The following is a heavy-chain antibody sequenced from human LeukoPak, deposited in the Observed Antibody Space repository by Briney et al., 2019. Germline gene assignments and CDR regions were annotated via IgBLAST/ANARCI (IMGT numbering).Heavy chain of an antibody. Sequence: GGSLRLSCGASGFTFSSYAMSWVRQAPGKGLEWVSAITGSGGYTYYADSVKGGFTISRDNSENTLYMQINSLRAEDTALYYCAKRSRDSSGWFDSWGQGTLVTVSS. V-gene: IGHV3-23*01. CDR3: AKRSRDSSGWFDS. J-gene: IGHJ5*01. CDR1: GFTFSSYA. D-gene: IGHD6-19*01. CDR2: ITGSGGYT.